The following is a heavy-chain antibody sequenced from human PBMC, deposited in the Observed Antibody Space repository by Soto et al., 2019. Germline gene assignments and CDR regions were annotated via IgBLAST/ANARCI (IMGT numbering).Heavy chain of an antibody. V-gene: IGHV5-51*01. Sequence: PGESLKISCKGSGYSFTSYWIGWVRQMPGKGLEWMGIIYPGDSDTRYSPSFQGQVTTSADKSISTAYLKWSSLKASDTAMYYCARLREGKYYDYVWGSYHDAFDIWGQGTMVTVSS. CDR3: ARLREGKYYDYVWGSYHDAFDI. CDR1: GYSFTSYW. CDR2: IYPGDSDT. J-gene: IGHJ3*02. D-gene: IGHD3-16*02.